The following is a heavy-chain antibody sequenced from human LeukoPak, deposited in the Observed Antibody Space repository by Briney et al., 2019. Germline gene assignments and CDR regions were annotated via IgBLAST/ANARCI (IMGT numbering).Heavy chain of an antibody. CDR2: SSSSSSYI. Sequence: GGSLRLSCAASGFTFSSYSMNWVRQAPGKGLEWISSSSSSSSYIYYADSVKGRFTISRDNAKNSLYLQMNSLRAEDTAVYYCARDPRHYDFWSGYLGGPHFDYWGQGTLVTVSS. D-gene: IGHD3-3*01. V-gene: IGHV3-21*01. J-gene: IGHJ4*02. CDR1: GFTFSSYS. CDR3: ARDPRHYDFWSGYLGGPHFDY.